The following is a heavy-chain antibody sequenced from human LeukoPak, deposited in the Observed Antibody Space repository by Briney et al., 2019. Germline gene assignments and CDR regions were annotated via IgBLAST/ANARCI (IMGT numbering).Heavy chain of an antibody. D-gene: IGHD6-19*01. CDR3: AKDRGWYFQY. V-gene: IGHV3-30*18. CDR1: GFTFSLYG. J-gene: IGHJ4*02. CDR2: ISYAGPDT. Sequence: GGSLRLSCAASGFTFSLYGIHWVRQAPGKGLEWVAVISYAGPDTYYADSVKGRFTISRDNSDSSTNTLYLHMNSLRAEDTAVYYCAKDRGWYFQYWGQGTLVTVSS.